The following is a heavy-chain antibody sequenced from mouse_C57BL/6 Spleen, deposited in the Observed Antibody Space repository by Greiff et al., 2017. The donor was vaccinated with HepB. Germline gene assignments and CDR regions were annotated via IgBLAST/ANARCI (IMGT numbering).Heavy chain of an antibody. V-gene: IGHV10-1*01. Sequence: EVKLVESGGGLVQPKGSLKLSCAASGFSFNTYAMNWVRQAPGKGLEWVARIRSKSNNYATYYADSVKDRFTISRDDSESMLYLQMNNLKTEDTAMYYCVRDGYYEYFDVWGTGTTVTVSS. J-gene: IGHJ1*03. D-gene: IGHD2-3*01. CDR3: VRDGYYEYFDV. CDR1: GFSFNTYA. CDR2: IRSKSNNYAT.